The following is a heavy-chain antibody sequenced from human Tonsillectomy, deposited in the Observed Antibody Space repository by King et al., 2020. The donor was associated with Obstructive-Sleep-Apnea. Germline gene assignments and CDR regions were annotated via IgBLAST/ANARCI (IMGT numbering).Heavy chain of an antibody. CDR2: MNPNSGNT. D-gene: IGHD4-17*01. J-gene: IGHJ4*02. CDR3: ARVGRYGDSFDF. V-gene: IGHV1-8*01. CDR1: GYTFTSYD. Sequence: QLVQSGAEVKKPGASVKVSCKASGYTFTSYDVNWVRQATGQGLEWMGWMNPNSGNTGYEQKFQGRVTMTRNTSISTAYMELSSLASEDTAVYSWARVGRYGDSFDFWGQGTLVTVSS.